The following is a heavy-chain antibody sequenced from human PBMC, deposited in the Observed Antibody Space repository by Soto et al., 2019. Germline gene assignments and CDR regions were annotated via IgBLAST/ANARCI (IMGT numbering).Heavy chain of an antibody. D-gene: IGHD3-22*01. V-gene: IGHV4-30-2*01. CDR2: IYHSGST. CDR1: GGSISSGGYS. J-gene: IGHJ4*02. Sequence: QLQLQESGSGLVKPSQTLSLTCAVSGGSISSGGYSWSWIRQPPGKGLEWIGYIYHSGSTYYNPSLKILVTISVDRSKNQFSLKLSSVTAADTAVYYCAREVLYDSSGYYYFDYWGQGTLVTVSS. CDR3: AREVLYDSSGYYYFDY.